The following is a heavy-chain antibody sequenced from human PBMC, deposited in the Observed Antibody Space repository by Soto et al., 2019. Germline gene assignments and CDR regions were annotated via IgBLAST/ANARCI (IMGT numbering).Heavy chain of an antibody. J-gene: IGHJ5*02. V-gene: IGHV4-61*01. Sequence: PSETLSLTCTVSGGSVSSGSYYWSWIRQPPGKGLEWIGYIYYSGSTNYNPSLKSRVTISVDTSKNQFSLKLSSVTAADTAVYYCAREHPRTIFGVVRGGFDPWGQGTLGTVSA. D-gene: IGHD3-3*01. CDR1: GGSVSSGSYY. CDR2: IYYSGST. CDR3: AREHPRTIFGVVRGGFDP.